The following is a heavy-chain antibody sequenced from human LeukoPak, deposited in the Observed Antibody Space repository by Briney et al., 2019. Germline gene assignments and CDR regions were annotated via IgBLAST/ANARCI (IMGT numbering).Heavy chain of an antibody. J-gene: IGHJ4*02. Sequence: PSETLSLTCTVSGGSITSNTNYWDWIRQPPGRGLEWIGSIYYSGSTYYSPSLKSRVTMSVDTSKNQFSLKLTSVNAADTAVYYCARLTRRSGNYFENWGQGTLVTVSS. CDR1: GGSITSNTNY. D-gene: IGHD1-1*01. CDR3: ARLTRRSGNYFEN. V-gene: IGHV4-39*01. CDR2: IYYSGST.